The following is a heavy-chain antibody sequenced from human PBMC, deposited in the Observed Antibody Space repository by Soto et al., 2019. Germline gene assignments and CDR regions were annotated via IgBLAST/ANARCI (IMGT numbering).Heavy chain of an antibody. J-gene: IGHJ4*02. D-gene: IGHD1-7*01. Sequence: GGSLRLSCAASGFSLTSYSMSWVRQAPGKGPEWVSGLTAYGGVTYYADSVKGRFTISRDDSKNTLYLQMNSLTAEDTAVYHCAKERENWNYVRYFDYWGQGTLVTVSS. CDR3: AKERENWNYVRYFDY. CDR2: LTAYGGVT. V-gene: IGHV3-23*01. CDR1: GFSLTSYS.